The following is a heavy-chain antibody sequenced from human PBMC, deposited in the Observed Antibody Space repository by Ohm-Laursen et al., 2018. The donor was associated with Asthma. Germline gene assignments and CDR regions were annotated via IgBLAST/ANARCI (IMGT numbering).Heavy chain of an antibody. CDR2: INHSGST. V-gene: IGHV4-34*01. CDR3: AMGIAAADYYFDY. D-gene: IGHD6-13*01. J-gene: IGHJ4*02. CDR1: GGSFSGYY. Sequence: SETLLTCAVYGGSFSGYYWSWIRQPPGKGLVWIGEINHSGSTNYNPSLKSRVTILVDTSKNQFSLKLSSVTAADTAVYYCAMGIAAADYYFDYWGQGTLVTVSS.